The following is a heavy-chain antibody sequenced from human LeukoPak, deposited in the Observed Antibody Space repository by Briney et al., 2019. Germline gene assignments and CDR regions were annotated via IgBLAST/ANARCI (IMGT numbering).Heavy chain of an antibody. Sequence: GESLKISCQASGYTFTSYWIGWVRQMPGKGLEWMGLIYPGGSDTRYSPSFQGQVTVSADKSNSTAYLQWSSLKASDTAIYYCTRRSNYGDSDYWGQGTLVTVSS. V-gene: IGHV5-51*01. J-gene: IGHJ4*02. CDR1: GYTFTSYW. D-gene: IGHD5-24*01. CDR3: TRRSNYGDSDY. CDR2: IYPGGSDT.